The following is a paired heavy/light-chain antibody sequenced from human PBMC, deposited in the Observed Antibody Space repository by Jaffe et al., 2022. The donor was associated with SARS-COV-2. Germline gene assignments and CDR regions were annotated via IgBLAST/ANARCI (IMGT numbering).Heavy chain of an antibody. V-gene: IGHV3-53*02. Sequence: EVQLVETGGGLIQPGGSLRLSCAASGFTVSSNYMNWVRQAPGKGLEWVSVIYSGGSTYYADSVKGRFTISRDDSKNTLYLHMNSLRAEDTAVYYCAREGRSLTYYYMDVWGKGTTVTVSS. D-gene: IGHD3-3*01. J-gene: IGHJ6*03. CDR1: GFTVSSNY. CDR2: IYSGGST. CDR3: AREGRSLTYYYMDV.
Light chain of an antibody. CDR2: GKN. J-gene: IGLJ2*01. Sequence: SSELTQDPAVSVALGQTVRITCQGDRLRSYYASWYQQKPGQAPVLVIYGKNNRPSGIPDRFSGSSSGNTASLTLTGAQAEDEADYYCDSRDSSGNHVVFGGGTKLTVL. CDR3: DSRDSSGNHVV. CDR1: RLRSYY. V-gene: IGLV3-19*01.